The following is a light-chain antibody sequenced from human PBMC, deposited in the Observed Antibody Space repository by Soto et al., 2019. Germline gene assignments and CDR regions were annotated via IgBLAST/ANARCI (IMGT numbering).Light chain of an antibody. CDR1: QSISSW. Sequence: DIKVSQSPSTLSASVGDRVTITCRASQSISSWLAWYQQKPGKAPKLLIYKASSLESGVPSRFSGSGSGTDFTLTIASLQPEDFSTYYCQQSDSTPYTFAQGTKVAIK. CDR3: QQSDSTPYT. CDR2: KAS. V-gene: IGKV1-5*03. J-gene: IGKJ2*01.